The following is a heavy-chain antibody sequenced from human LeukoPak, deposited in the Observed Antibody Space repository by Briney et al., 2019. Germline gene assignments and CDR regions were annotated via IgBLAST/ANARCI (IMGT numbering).Heavy chain of an antibody. Sequence: GGSLRLSCAASGFTFSSYDMHWVRQATGKGLEWVSAIGTAGDTYYPGSVKGRFTISRENAKNSLYLQMNSLRAGDTAVYYCARAYCSGGSCYDAFDIWGQGTMVTVSS. V-gene: IGHV3-13*01. CDR2: IGTAGDT. J-gene: IGHJ3*02. D-gene: IGHD2-15*01. CDR3: ARAYCSGGSCYDAFDI. CDR1: GFTFSSYD.